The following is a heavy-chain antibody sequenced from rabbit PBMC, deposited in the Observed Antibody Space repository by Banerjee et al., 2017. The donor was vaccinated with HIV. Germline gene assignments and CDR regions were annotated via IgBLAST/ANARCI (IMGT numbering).Heavy chain of an antibody. V-gene: IGHV1S40*01. CDR1: GFSFSNNDY. J-gene: IGHJ4*01. Sequence: QSLEESGGGLVQPEGSLTLTCTTSGFSFSNNDYMCWVRQAPGKGLEWIACTAGGGSAFTYYANWAKGRFTCSKASSTTVTLQMTSLTAADTATYFCARDLDGVIGWNFGWWGPGTLVTVS. D-gene: IGHD1-1*01. CDR3: ARDLDGVIGWNFGW. CDR2: TAGGGSAFT.